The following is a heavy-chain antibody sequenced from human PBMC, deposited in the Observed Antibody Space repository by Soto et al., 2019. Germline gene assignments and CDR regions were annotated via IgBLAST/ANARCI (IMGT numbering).Heavy chain of an antibody. CDR1: GFTFSSYG. J-gene: IGHJ6*02. V-gene: IGHV3-30*18. Sequence: GGSLRLSCAASGFTFSSYGMHWVRQAPGKGLEWVVGISYDGSNKNYGDSAKGRFTISRDNSKSTLYLQMNSLRAEDTALYYCAKGRSYYYYYGVDVWGQGTTVTVSS. CDR3: AKGRSYYYYYGVDV. CDR2: ISYDGSNK.